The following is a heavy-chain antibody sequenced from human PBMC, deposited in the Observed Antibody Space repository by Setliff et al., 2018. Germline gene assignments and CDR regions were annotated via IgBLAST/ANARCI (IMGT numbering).Heavy chain of an antibody. CDR2: INSDGSTT. J-gene: IGHJ4*02. CDR3: ARDPRVPYFDY. Sequence: GGSLRLSCAASGFTFSSYSMNWVRQAPGKGLVWVSRINSDGSTTNYADSVKGRFTISRDNAKNTLYLQMNSLRAEDTAVYYCARDPRVPYFDYWGQGTLVTVSS. CDR1: GFTFSSYS. V-gene: IGHV3-74*01.